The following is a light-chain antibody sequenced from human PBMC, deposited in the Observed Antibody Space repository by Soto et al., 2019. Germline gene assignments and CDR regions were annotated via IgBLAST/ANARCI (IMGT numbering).Light chain of an antibody. CDR3: QQYNNWTLT. CDR2: DAS. J-gene: IGKJ4*01. CDR1: QSISSN. V-gene: IGKV3-15*01. Sequence: ETAMTQSPATRSVSAGERATLSCRASQSISSNLAWFQQKPGQAPRLLIYDASTMATGFPARFSGSGSGTEFTLTISSLQYEDFAVYYCQQYNNWTLTFGGGTKVDIK.